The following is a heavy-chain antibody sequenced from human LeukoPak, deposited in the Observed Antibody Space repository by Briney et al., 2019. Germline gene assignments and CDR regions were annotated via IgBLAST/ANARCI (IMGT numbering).Heavy chain of an antibody. J-gene: IGHJ4*02. CDR3: ARDGRLRNGYDNFYI. CDR2: INPKNGDT. D-gene: IGHD5-18*01. Sequence: GASVKVSSKASGYTLSGFYINWVRQAPGQGLEWMGWINPKNGDTHYAQDFLGRVTMTRDTSISTAYMELSRLTSDDTAVYYCARDGRLRNGYDNFYIWGQGTLVTVSS. CDR1: GYTLSGFY. V-gene: IGHV1-2*02.